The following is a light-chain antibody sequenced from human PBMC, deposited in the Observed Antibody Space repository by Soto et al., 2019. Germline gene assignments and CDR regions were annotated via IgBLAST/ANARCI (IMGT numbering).Light chain of an antibody. CDR3: SSYAGRGVGV. Sequence: QSALTQPASVSGSPGQSITISCTGTRSDVGSYDLVSWYQQHPGEATKLLIYEVAERPSGVSIRCSGSKSDYTASLTISGLQVEDEADYYCSSYAGRGVGVFGGGTKLTVL. J-gene: IGLJ2*01. V-gene: IGLV2-23*02. CDR1: RSDVGSYDL. CDR2: EVA.